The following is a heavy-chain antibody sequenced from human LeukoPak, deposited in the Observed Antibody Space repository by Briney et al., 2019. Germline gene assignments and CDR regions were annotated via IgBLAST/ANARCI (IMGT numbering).Heavy chain of an antibody. V-gene: IGHV1-2*02. CDR3: ESIAVAGN. D-gene: IGHD6-19*01. Sequence: ASETVSCQPSGYTLTGYYMHWLRQAPPQGLEWMGWINPNSGGTNYAQKFQGRVIMTRDTSISTAYMELSRLTSDDTAVYYCESIAVAGNWGQGTLVTVSS. CDR1: GYTLTGYY. J-gene: IGHJ4*02. CDR2: INPNSGGT.